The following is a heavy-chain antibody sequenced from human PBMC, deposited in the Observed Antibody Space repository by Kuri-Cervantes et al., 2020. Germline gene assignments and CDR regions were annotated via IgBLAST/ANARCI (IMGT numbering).Heavy chain of an antibody. CDR1: GFTFSSYE. J-gene: IGHJ4*02. V-gene: IGHV3-48*03. CDR2: ISRGGLTI. Sequence: GGSLRLSCAASGFTFSSYEMNWVRQAPGKGLEWVSYISRGGLTIYYADSVKGRFTISRDNAKNSLYLQMNSLRSEDTAVYYCARERLTDYGNIGGNFDYWGQGTLVTVSS. D-gene: IGHD3-16*01. CDR3: ARERLTDYGNIGGNFDY.